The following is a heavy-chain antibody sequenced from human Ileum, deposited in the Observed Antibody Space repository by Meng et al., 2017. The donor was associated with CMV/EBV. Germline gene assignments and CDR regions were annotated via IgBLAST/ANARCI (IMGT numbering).Heavy chain of an antibody. D-gene: IGHD5-24*01. CDR1: GGSISSNSPY. CDR3: AREFGSDGTEN. J-gene: IGHJ4*02. CDR2: IHPSVST. V-gene: IGHV4-39*07. Sequence: SETLSLTCTVSGGSISSNSPYWAWIRQPPGKGLEWIGSIHPSVSTYHTPSLTSRVTISVDTSKNQFFLKLRSVTAADTAVYYCAREFGSDGTENWGQGMLVTVSS.